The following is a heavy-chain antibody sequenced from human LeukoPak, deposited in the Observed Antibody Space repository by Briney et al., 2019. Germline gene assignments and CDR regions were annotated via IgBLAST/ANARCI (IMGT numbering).Heavy chain of an antibody. Sequence: PGVTLTLNCVASGVTFSRHGMDWLRQAPGKGLEWVAVIADDGGVKQYADSVKGRFTVSRDNSKSTLYIQMNGLSVEDTAIYYCAREATWGEWYFDHWGQGTPVTVSS. V-gene: IGHV3-30*03. CDR3: AREATWGEWYFDH. J-gene: IGHJ4*02. CDR1: GVTFSRHG. D-gene: IGHD3-3*01. CDR2: IADDGGVK.